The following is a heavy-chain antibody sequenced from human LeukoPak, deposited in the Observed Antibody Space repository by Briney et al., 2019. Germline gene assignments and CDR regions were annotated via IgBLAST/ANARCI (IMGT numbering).Heavy chain of an antibody. Sequence: HPGGSLRLSCTASGFSFGYYAVTWVRQAPGKGLEWEGFIRSKANDGTTEYAASMKGRFSISRDDSKNIAYLQMNSLKTEDTAVYLCARGGIDCSGASCYSVSLDYWGRGALVTVSS. CDR1: GFSFGYYA. V-gene: IGHV3-49*04. J-gene: IGHJ4*02. D-gene: IGHD2-15*01. CDR3: ARGGIDCSGASCYSVSLDY. CDR2: IRSKANDGTT.